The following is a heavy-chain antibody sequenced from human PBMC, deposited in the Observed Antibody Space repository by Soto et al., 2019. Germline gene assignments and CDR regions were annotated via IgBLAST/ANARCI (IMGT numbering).Heavy chain of an antibody. D-gene: IGHD3-22*01. CDR2: IIPIFGTA. CDR1: GGTFSSYA. V-gene: IGHV1-69*01. Sequence: QVQLVQSGAEVKKPGSSVKVSCKASGGTFSSYAISWVRQAPGQGLEWMGGIIPIFGTANYAQKFQGRVTITADESTSTAYMELSSLRSEDTDVYYCARDRRRDDSSGYPTGNWFDPWGQGTLVTVSS. J-gene: IGHJ5*02. CDR3: ARDRRRDDSSGYPTGNWFDP.